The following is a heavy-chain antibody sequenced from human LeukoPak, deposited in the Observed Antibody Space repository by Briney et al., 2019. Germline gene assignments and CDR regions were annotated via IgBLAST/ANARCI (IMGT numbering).Heavy chain of an antibody. CDR2: ISWDGGST. V-gene: IGHV3-43D*03. J-gene: IGHJ6*03. D-gene: IGHD3-22*01. CDR1: GFTFEDYA. Sequence: PGGSLRLSCAASGFTFEDYAMHWVRQAPGKGLEGVSLISWDGGSTYYADSVKGRFTISRDNSKNSLYLQMNSLRAEDTALYYCAKDYYDSSGYYLGHYYYYYMDVWGKGTTVTVSS. CDR3: AKDYYDSSGYYLGHYYYYYMDV.